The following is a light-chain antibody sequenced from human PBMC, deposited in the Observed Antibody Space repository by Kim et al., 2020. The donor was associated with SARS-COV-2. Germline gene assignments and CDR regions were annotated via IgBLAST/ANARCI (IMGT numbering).Light chain of an antibody. J-gene: IGKJ4*01. CDR2: GAS. Sequence: EIVLTQSPGTLSLSPGERATLSCRASQSVSSSYLAWYQQKPGQAPRLLIYGASSRATGIPDRFSGSGSGTDFTLTISRLEPEDFAVYYCPQYGSSPATFGGGTKVDIK. V-gene: IGKV3-20*01. CDR3: PQYGSSPAT. CDR1: QSVSSSY.